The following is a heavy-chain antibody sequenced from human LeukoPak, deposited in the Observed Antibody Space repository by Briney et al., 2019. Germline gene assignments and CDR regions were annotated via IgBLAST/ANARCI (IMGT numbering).Heavy chain of an antibody. J-gene: IGHJ4*02. CDR1: GFTVGSDS. Sequence: GGSLRLSCTVSGFTVGSDSMSWVRQAPGKGLEWVSFIYSGGSTHYSDSVKGRFTISRDNSKNTLYLQMNSLRAEDTAVYYCARRAGAYSHPYDYWGQGTLVTVSS. CDR3: ARRAGAYSHPYDY. CDR2: IYSGGST. D-gene: IGHD4/OR15-4a*01. V-gene: IGHV3-53*01.